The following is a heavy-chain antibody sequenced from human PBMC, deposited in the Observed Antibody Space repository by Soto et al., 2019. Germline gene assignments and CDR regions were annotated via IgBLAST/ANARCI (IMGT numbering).Heavy chain of an antibody. CDR2: ISGSGGST. V-gene: IGHV3-23*01. Sequence: GGSLRLSCAASGFTFSSYAMSWVRQAPGKGLEWVSAISGSGGSTYYADSVKGRFTISRDNSKNTLYLQMNSLRAEDTAVYYCAKENSAKDIVVVPAAIFSLLTSWGQGTTVTVSS. CDR1: GFTFSSYA. D-gene: IGHD2-2*01. J-gene: IGHJ6*02. CDR3: AKENSAKDIVVVPAAIFSLLTS.